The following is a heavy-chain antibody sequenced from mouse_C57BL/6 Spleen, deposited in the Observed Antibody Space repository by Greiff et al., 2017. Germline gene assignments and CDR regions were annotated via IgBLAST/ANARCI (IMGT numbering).Heavy chain of an antibody. Sequence: EVNVVESGGGLVKPGGSLKLSCAASGFTFSSYTMSWVRQTPEKRLEWVATISGGGGNTYYPDSVKGRFTISRDNAKNTLYLQMSSLRSEDTALYYCARSYYYYAMDYWGQGTSVTVSS. J-gene: IGHJ4*01. V-gene: IGHV5-9*01. D-gene: IGHD6-5*01. CDR2: ISGGGGNT. CDR1: GFTFSSYT. CDR3: ARSYYYYAMDY.